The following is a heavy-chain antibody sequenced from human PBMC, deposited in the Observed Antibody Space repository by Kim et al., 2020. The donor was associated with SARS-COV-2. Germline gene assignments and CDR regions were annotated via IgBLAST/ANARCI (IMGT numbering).Heavy chain of an antibody. D-gene: IGHD1-26*01. V-gene: IGHV6-1*01. J-gene: IGHJ4*02. Sequence: DYAVSVKSRITINPDTSKNQFSLQLNSVTPEDTAVYYCARDLGGSYGFDYWGQGTLVTVSS. CDR3: ARDLGGSYGFDY.